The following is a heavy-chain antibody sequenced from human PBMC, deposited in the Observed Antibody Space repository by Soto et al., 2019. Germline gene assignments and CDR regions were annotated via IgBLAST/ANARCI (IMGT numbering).Heavy chain of an antibody. J-gene: IGHJ5*02. V-gene: IGHV4-59*01. Sequence: SQTLSLTCTVSAGTISSYDWSWIRQPPGKGLEWIGYIYYSGSTNYNPSLKSRVTISVDTSKNQFSLKLSSVTAADTAVYYCARGWFGEDLNWFDPWGQGTLVTVS. CDR2: IYYSGST. CDR1: AGTISSYD. D-gene: IGHD3-10*01. CDR3: ARGWFGEDLNWFDP.